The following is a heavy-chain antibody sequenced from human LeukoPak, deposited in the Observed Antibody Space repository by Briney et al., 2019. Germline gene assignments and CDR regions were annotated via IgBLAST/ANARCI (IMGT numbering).Heavy chain of an antibody. CDR2: ISGSGGST. V-gene: IGHV3-23*01. D-gene: IGHD1-26*01. J-gene: IGHJ5*02. CDR1: GFTFSSYA. Sequence: PGGSLRLSCAASGFTFSSYAMSWVRQAPGKGLEWVSAISGSGGSTYYADSVKGRFTISRDNSKNTLSLQMNSLRAEDTAVYYCAKVARGATPENNWFDPWGQGTLVTVSS. CDR3: AKVARGATPENNWFDP.